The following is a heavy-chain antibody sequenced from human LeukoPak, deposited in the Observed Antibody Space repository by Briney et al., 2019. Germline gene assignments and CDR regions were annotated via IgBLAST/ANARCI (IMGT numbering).Heavy chain of an antibody. CDR2: IYYSGST. V-gene: IGHV4-59*01. CDR1: GGSISSYY. J-gene: IGHJ6*02. D-gene: IGHD3-3*01. Sequence: PSETLSLTCTVSGGSISSYYWSWIRQPPGKGLEWIGYIYYSGSTNYNPSLKSRVTISVDTSKNQFSLKLSSVSAADTAVYYCARWAARGYYNYSMDVWGQGTTVTVSS. CDR3: ARWAARGYYNYSMDV.